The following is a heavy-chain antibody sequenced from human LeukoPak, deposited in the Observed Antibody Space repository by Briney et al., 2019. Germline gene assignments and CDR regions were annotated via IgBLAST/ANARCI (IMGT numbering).Heavy chain of an antibody. V-gene: IGHV3-23*01. Sequence: GGSLRLSCAASGFTFSSYAMSWVRQAPGKGLEWVSAISGSGGSTYYADSVKGRFTISRDNSKNTLYLQMNSLRAEDTAVYYCARASYDYVWGSYRYTNFDYWGQGTLVTVSS. CDR1: GFTFSSYA. J-gene: IGHJ4*02. CDR3: ARASYDYVWGSYRYTNFDY. D-gene: IGHD3-16*02. CDR2: ISGSGGST.